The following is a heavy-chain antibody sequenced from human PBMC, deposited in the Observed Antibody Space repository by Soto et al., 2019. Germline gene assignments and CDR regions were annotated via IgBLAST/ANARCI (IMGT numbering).Heavy chain of an antibody. CDR3: AKSVGSAYYRANYSDC. CDR2: VSGSGTNT. D-gene: IGHD3-10*01. Sequence: EVQLLESGGGLVQPGGSLRLSCAASGFTFSDCVMNWVRQAPGKGLEWVSAVSGSGTNTYYADSVKGRFTTSRDNSMNTVYLEMDSLRAEDTAVYYCAKSVGSAYYRANYSDCWGQGTLVTVSS. V-gene: IGHV3-23*01. J-gene: IGHJ4*02. CDR1: GFTFSDCV.